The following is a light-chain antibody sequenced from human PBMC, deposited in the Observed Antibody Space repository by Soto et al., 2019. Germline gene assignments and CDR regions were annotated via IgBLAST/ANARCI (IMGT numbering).Light chain of an antibody. V-gene: IGKV3-20*01. CDR2: GRA. CDR3: QQYNKGPPAWT. CDR1: QSVSSSY. J-gene: IGKJ1*01. Sequence: EIVLTHSPGTLSLSPGEKATLSSRASQSVSSSYLAWCQQKPGRAPRLLIYGRASRGTGIPDRLCGSGAGTEFILTIISLQSEDFAVYYCQQYNKGPPAWTFGQGTKVDIK.